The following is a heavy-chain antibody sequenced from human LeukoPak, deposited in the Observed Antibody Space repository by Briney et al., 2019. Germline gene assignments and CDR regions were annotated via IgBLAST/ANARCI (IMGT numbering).Heavy chain of an antibody. CDR1: GFTFSSYG. J-gene: IGHJ3*02. CDR2: ISYDGSNK. Sequence: GRSLRLSCAASGFTFSSYGMHWVRQAPGKGLEWVAVISYDGSNKYYADSVKGRFTISRDNSKNTLYLQMNSLRAEDTAVYYCAKELPGSDAFDIWGQGTMVTVSS. CDR3: AKELPGSDAFDI. D-gene: IGHD5-18*01. V-gene: IGHV3-30*18.